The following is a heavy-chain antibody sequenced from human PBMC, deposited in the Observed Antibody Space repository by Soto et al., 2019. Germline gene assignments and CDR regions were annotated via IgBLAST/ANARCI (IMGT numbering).Heavy chain of an antibody. V-gene: IGHV3-74*01. CDR2: ISPDGSTT. Sequence: EVQLVESGGGLVQPGGSLRLSCAASGFTFSTYWMHWVRQAPGKGLVWVSLISPDGSTTTYADSVKGRFTISRDNAKNTRYLQMDSLRAEDTAVYYCARAYRYAIDVWGLGTTGTVSS. D-gene: IGHD2-2*01. J-gene: IGHJ6*02. CDR3: ARAYRYAIDV. CDR1: GFTFSTYW.